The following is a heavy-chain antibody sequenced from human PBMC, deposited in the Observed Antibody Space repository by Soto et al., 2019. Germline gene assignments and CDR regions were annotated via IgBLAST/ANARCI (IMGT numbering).Heavy chain of an antibody. Sequence: ASVKVSCKASGYTFTSYAMHWVRQAPGQRFEWMGWINAGNGNTKYSQKFQGRVTITRDTSASTAYMELSSLRSEDTAVYYCARAVGGPTSNLDYWGQGTLVTVSS. D-gene: IGHD3-16*01. V-gene: IGHV1-3*01. CDR3: ARAVGGPTSNLDY. J-gene: IGHJ4*02. CDR2: INAGNGNT. CDR1: GYTFTSYA.